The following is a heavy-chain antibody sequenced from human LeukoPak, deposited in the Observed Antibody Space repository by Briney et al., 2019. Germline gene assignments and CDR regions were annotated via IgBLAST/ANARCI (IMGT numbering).Heavy chain of an antibody. CDR2: INHSGYT. CDR3: ARMTTGHDY. D-gene: IGHD4-17*01. CDR1: GVSFDDYY. Sequence: SETLSLTSAVSGVSFDDYYWSWVRQTPGKGLEWLGEINHSGYTNDSPSRRSRVTLSIDTSNKQFSLNLRSVTVADAGIYYCARMTTGHDYWGQGTLVTVSS. V-gene: IGHV4-34*01. J-gene: IGHJ4*02.